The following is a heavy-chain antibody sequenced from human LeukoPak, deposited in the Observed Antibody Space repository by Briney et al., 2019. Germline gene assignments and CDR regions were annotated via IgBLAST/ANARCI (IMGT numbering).Heavy chain of an antibody. V-gene: IGHV4-61*02. D-gene: IGHD2-2*02. CDR3: ARHKGARVQYQLLYQVAFDI. CDR1: GGSISSGSYY. CDR2: IYTSGST. Sequence: SETLSLTCTVSGGSISSGSYYWSWIRQPAGKGLEWIGRIYTSGSTNYNPSLKSRVTISVDTSKNQFSLKLSSVTAADTAVYYCARHKGARVQYQLLYQVAFDIWGQGTMVTVSS. J-gene: IGHJ3*02.